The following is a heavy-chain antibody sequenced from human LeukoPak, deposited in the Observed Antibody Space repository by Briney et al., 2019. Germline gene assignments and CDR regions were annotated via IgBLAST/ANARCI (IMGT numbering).Heavy chain of an antibody. D-gene: IGHD6-19*01. CDR3: ARFSYSSGWYGLYGMDV. J-gene: IGHJ6*02. CDR1: GFTFSSYS. Sequence: GGSLRLSCAASGFTFSSYSMNWARQAPGKGLEWVSSISSSSSYIYYADSVKGRFTISRDNAKNSLYLQMNSLRAEDTAVYYCARFSYSSGWYGLYGMDVWGQGTTVTVSS. CDR2: ISSSSSYI. V-gene: IGHV3-21*01.